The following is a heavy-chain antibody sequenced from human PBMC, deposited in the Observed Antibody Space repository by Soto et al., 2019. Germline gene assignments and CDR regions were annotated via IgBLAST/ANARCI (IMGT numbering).Heavy chain of an antibody. Sequence: QVQLVESGGGLVKPGGSLRLSCAASGFTFSDYYMNWIRQAPGKGLKWVSYITSSGSTIYYADSVKGRFTISRDNARNSLYLQMNSLRAEDTAVYYCARDHQLSAVAGVDYWGQGTLVTVSS. D-gene: IGHD6-19*01. CDR1: GFTFSDYY. V-gene: IGHV3-11*01. CDR3: ARDHQLSAVAGVDY. CDR2: ITSSGSTI. J-gene: IGHJ4*02.